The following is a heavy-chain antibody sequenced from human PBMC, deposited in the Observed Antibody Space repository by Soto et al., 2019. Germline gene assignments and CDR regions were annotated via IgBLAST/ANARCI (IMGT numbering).Heavy chain of an antibody. Sequence: GGSLRLSCAASGFTFSSYAMSWVRQAPGKGLEWVSAISGSGGSTYYADSVKGRFTISRDNSKNTLYLQMNSLRAEDTAVYYCAKDQQLVRYYYYGMDVWGQGTTVTVSS. CDR3: AKDQQLVRYYYYGMDV. D-gene: IGHD6-13*01. V-gene: IGHV3-23*01. CDR1: GFTFSSYA. CDR2: ISGSGGST. J-gene: IGHJ6*02.